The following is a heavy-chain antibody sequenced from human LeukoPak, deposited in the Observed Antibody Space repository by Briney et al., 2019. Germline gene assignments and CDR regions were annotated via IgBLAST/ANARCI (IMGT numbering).Heavy chain of an antibody. Sequence: SETLSLTCTVSGGSISSYYWNWIRQPPGKGLEWIGHIYYSGSTNYNPSLKSRVTISVDTSKNQFSLKLRSVTAADTAVYYCARQYADASGTYNFDYWGQGTLVTVS. CDR3: ARQYADASGTYNFDY. CDR1: GGSISSYY. V-gene: IGHV4-59*08. CDR2: IYYSGST. J-gene: IGHJ4*02. D-gene: IGHD3-10*01.